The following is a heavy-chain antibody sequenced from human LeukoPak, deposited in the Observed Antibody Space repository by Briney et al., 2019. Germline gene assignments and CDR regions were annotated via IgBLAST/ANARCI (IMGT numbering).Heavy chain of an antibody. CDR3: ARGAQQYFNWFDP. CDR2: IHIGGST. Sequence: SETLSLTCTVSGGSISSSAYHWGWIRQPPGKGLEWIGSIHIGGSTYYNPSFKSRVTISVDTSKNQFSLKLSSVTAADTAVYYCARGAQQYFNWFDPWGQGTLVTVSS. J-gene: IGHJ5*02. D-gene: IGHD6-13*01. CDR1: GGSISSSAYH. V-gene: IGHV4-39*01.